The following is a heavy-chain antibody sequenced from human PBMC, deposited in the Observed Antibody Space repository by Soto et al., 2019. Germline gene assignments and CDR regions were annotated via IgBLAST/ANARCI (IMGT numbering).Heavy chain of an antibody. J-gene: IGHJ4*02. D-gene: IGHD6-25*01. V-gene: IGHV3-23*01. CDR1: GFTFSNYA. CDR2: ISGSGGTT. CDR3: AKFFVETGSNSGWPWSFHY. Sequence: EVQLLESGGGLVQPGRSLRLSCAASGFTFSNYAMSWVRQAPGQGLDWVSAISGSGGTTYYADSVKGRFTISRDNSMNTLFLQMNGLRAEDAAVYYCAKFFVETGSNSGWPWSFHYWGQGTLVTVSS.